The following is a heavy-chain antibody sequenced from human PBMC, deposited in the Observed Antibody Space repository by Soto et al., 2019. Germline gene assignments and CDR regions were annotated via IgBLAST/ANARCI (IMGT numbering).Heavy chain of an antibody. Sequence: ESGGGLVKPGGSLRLSCAASGFTFSDYYMSWIRQAPGKGLEWVSYISSSGSTIYYADSVKGRFTISRDNAKNSLYLQMNSLRAEDTAVYYCARDRATYDFWSGYYGHNWFDPWGQGTLVTVSS. J-gene: IGHJ5*02. V-gene: IGHV3-11*01. CDR2: ISSSGSTI. D-gene: IGHD3-3*01. CDR3: ARDRATYDFWSGYYGHNWFDP. CDR1: GFTFSDYY.